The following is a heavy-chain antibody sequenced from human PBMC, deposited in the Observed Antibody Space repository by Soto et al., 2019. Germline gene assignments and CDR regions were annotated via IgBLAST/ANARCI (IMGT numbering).Heavy chain of an antibody. D-gene: IGHD3-16*01. CDR2: MYYNGNI. V-gene: IGHV4-59*01. J-gene: IGHJ5*02. Sequence: SETLSLTCNVSGGSISNYYWTWVRQSPEKGLEWIGYMYYNGNINYNPSLKSRVTISIATSKNQFSLTLKSVTAADTAVYYCASGGNWFEPWGQGVLVTVSS. CDR1: GGSISNYY. CDR3: ASGGNWFEP.